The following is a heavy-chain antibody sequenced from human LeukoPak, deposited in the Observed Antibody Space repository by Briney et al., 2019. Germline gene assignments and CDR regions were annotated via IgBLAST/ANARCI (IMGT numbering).Heavy chain of an antibody. V-gene: IGHV3-66*01. J-gene: IGHJ4*02. CDR1: GFTVSNNF. Sequence: GGSLRLSCAASGFTVSNNFLIWVRQAPGKGLEWVSVIYSGGTTYYTDSVKGRFTVSRDNSKNTLYLQMNSLRAEDTAVYYCAGWEGSYWGQGTLVTVSS. CDR2: IYSGGTT. CDR3: AGWEGSY. D-gene: IGHD1-26*01.